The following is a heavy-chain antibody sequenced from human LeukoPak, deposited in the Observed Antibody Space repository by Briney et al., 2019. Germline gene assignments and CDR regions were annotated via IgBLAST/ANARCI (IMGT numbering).Heavy chain of an antibody. Sequence: SQTLSLTCTVSGGSISSGSYYWSWLRQPAGKGLEWIGRIYTSGSTNYNPSLKSRVTISVDTSKNQFSLKLSSVTAADTAVYYCAKDYRTPYYYMDVWGKGTTVTISS. J-gene: IGHJ6*03. V-gene: IGHV4-61*02. CDR2: IYTSGST. D-gene: IGHD4-23*01. CDR3: AKDYRTPYYYMDV. CDR1: GGSISSGSYY.